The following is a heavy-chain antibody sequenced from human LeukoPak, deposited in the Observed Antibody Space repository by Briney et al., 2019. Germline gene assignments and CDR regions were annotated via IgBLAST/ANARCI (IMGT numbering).Heavy chain of an antibody. CDR3: ARDEYCSGGSCYPDAFDI. CDR1: GGTISSFA. CDR2: IIPIFGTA. J-gene: IGHJ3*02. D-gene: IGHD2-15*01. Sequence: GSSVKVSCKASGGTISSFAISWVRQAPGQGLEWMGGIIPIFGTANYAQKFQGRVTITADESTSTAYMELSSLRSEDTAVYYCARDEYCSGGSCYPDAFDIWDQGTMVTVSS. V-gene: IGHV1-69*01.